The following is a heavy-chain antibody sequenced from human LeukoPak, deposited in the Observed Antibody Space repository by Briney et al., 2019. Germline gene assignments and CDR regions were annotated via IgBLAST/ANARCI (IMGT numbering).Heavy chain of an antibody. V-gene: IGHV4-59*12. CDR1: GGSISSYY. J-gene: IGHJ6*02. CDR2: IFYSGST. CDR3: ARGRRTWSSHYGMDV. Sequence: PSETLSLTCTVSGGSISSYYWSWIRQPPGKGLEWIGYIFYSGSTNYNPSLKSRVTISVDTSKNHFSLKLSSVTAADTAVYYCARGRRTWSSHYGMDVWGQGTTVTVSS. D-gene: IGHD6-19*01.